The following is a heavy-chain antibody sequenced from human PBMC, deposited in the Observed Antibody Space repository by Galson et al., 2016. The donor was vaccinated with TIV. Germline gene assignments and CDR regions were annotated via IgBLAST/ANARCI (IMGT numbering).Heavy chain of an antibody. CDR3: ATGGQGFGTFDY. V-gene: IGHV4-39*01. J-gene: IGHJ4*02. D-gene: IGHD3-16*01. CDR2: IYYSGST. Sequence: WAWIRQPPGMGLEWIGSIYYSGSTSYNPSLKSRVTISVDTSKNQFSLKLSSVTAADTAVYYCATGGQGFGTFDYWGQGTLITVSS.